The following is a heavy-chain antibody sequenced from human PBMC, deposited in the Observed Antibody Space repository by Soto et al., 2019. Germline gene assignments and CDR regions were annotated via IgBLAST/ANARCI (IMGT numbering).Heavy chain of an antibody. J-gene: IGHJ5*02. V-gene: IGHV4-59*08. CDR2: IYYSGST. CDR1: GGSISSYY. CDR3: ARLDYDNWFDP. D-gene: IGHD4-17*01. Sequence: PSETLSLTCTVSGGSISSYYWSWIRQPPGKGLEWIGYIYYSGSTNYNPSLKSRVTISVDTSKNQFSLKLSSLTAADTAVYYCARLDYDNWFDPWGQGTLVTVSS.